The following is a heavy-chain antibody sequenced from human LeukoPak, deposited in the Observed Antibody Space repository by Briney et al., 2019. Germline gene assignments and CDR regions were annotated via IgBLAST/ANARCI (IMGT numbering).Heavy chain of an antibody. Sequence: SESLSLTCTVSGGSISSYYWSWIRQPPGKGLEWIGYIYYSGSTNYNPSLKSRVTISVDTSKNQFSLKLSSVTAADTAVYYCARQGWLQFLVRFDPWGQGTLVTVSS. CDR2: IYYSGST. CDR1: GGSISSYY. D-gene: IGHD5-24*01. J-gene: IGHJ5*02. CDR3: ARQGWLQFLVRFDP. V-gene: IGHV4-59*08.